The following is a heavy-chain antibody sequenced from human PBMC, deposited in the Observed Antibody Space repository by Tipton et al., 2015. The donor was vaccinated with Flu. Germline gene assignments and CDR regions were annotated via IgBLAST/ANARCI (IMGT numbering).Heavy chain of an antibody. CDR2: IYHSGST. V-gene: IGHV4-38-2*02. J-gene: IGHJ4*02. CDR3: ARGPEQWLVNPHYFDY. CDR1: GYSISSGFY. D-gene: IGHD6-19*01. Sequence: TLSLTCTVSGYSISSGFYWGWIRQPPGKGLEWIGNIYHSGSTFYNPSLKSRVTISVDTSKNQFSLKLSSVTAADTAVYYCARGPEQWLVNPHYFDYWGQGTLVTVSP.